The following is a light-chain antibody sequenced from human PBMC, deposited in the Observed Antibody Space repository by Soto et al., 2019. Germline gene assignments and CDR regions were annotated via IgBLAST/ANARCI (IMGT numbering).Light chain of an antibody. CDR2: DAS. CDR1: QSVSSS. J-gene: IGKJ2*01. CDR3: QRRSNGPRT. V-gene: IGKV3-11*01. Sequence: EIVLTQSPATLSLSPGERATLSCSASQSVSSSLGWYQQIPGQAPRLLIYDASNRAPGIPARVSGSGSGTDFTLTIRSLEPEAFAVYYCQRRSNGPRTFGQGTKLALK.